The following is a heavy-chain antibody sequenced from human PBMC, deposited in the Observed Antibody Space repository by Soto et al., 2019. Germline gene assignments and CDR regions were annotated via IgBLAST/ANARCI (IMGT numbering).Heavy chain of an antibody. CDR1: GYTFTSYY. D-gene: IGHD2-15*01. CDR3: ARGTQYCSGGSCYSDAFDI. V-gene: IGHV1-46*03. CDR2: INPSGGST. Sequence: ASVKVSCKASGYTFTSYYMHWVRQAPGQGLEWMGIINPSGGSTSYAQKFQGRVTMTRDASTSTVYMELSSLRSEDTAVYYCARGTQYCSGGSCYSDAFDIWGQGTMVTVSS. J-gene: IGHJ3*02.